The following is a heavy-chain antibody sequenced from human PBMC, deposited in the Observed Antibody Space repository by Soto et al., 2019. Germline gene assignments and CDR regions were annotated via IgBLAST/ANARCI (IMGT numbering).Heavy chain of an antibody. CDR1: GFTFSSYW. J-gene: IGHJ4*02. CDR3: LRGNSGYGNFDY. Sequence: GGSLRLSCATSGFTFSSYWMHWVRQAPGKGLVWVSRIKGDGSETNYADSVKGRFTISRDNAKNTLYLQLNSLRAEDTAVYYCLRGNSGYGNFDYWGQGTRVTVSS. D-gene: IGHD5-12*01. V-gene: IGHV3-74*01. CDR2: IKGDGSET.